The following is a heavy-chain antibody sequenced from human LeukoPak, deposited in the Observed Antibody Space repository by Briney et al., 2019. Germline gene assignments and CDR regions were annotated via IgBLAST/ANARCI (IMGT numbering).Heavy chain of an antibody. CDR1: GFTFNYYS. V-gene: IGHV3-48*01. CDR2: IRSRDGTV. CDR3: VRDQAYAFDI. Sequence: GGSLRLSCVASGFTFNYYSMNWARQAPGKGLEWISYIRSRDGTVSYADSVEGRFTISTDTAKTSLFLQMNGLSADDTAVYYCVRDQAYAFDIWGQGTLVTVSS. J-gene: IGHJ3*02.